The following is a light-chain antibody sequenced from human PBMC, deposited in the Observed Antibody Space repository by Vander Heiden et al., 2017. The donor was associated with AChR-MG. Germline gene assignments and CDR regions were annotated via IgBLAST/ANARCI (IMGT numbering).Light chain of an antibody. V-gene: IGKV3-15*01. CDR3: QQHKNWPPLT. J-gene: IGKJ4*01. CDR2: GAS. Sequence: EIVMTQSPATLSVSPGERATLSCRASQSVSSNLAWYQQKPGQAPRLLIYGASTRGTGIPARFSGSGFRTEFTLTISSRQSEDFAVYYCQQHKNWPPLTFGGRTKVEIK. CDR1: QSVSSN.